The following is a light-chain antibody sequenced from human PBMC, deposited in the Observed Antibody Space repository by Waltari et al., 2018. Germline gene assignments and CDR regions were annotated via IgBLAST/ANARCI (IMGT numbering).Light chain of an antibody. CDR3: QQYLTLPYS. Sequence: EMTQSPDSLPVSLGERATINCKSSQSVLYNFNNKNYLAWFQLKPGQPPKLLIRWASTREPGVPDRFSGSGSGTDFTLTISSLQTEDVAGYYCQQYLTLPYSFGQGTKLEIK. J-gene: IGKJ2*03. CDR1: QSVLYNFNNKNY. CDR2: WAS. V-gene: IGKV4-1*01.